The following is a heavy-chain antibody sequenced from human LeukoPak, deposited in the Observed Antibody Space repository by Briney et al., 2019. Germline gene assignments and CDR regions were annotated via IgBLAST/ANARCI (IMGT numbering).Heavy chain of an antibody. CDR2: FDPEDGET. D-gene: IGHD1-7*01. Sequence: GASVKVSCKASGYSFSSYSISWVRQAPGKGLEWMGGFDPEDGETIYAQKFQGRVTMTEDTSTDTAYMELSSLRSEDTAVYYCAPALYNWNYGVGGFAFDIWGQGTMVTVSS. V-gene: IGHV1-24*01. CDR1: GYSFSSYS. CDR3: APALYNWNYGVGGFAFDI. J-gene: IGHJ3*02.